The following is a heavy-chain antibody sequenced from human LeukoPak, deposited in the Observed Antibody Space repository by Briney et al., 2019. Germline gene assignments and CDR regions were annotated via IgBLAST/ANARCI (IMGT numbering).Heavy chain of an antibody. CDR2: IKQDGSEK. Sequence: GGSLRLSCAASGCSVSRYWMSWVRQAPGKGLEWVANIKQDGSEKYYVDSVKGRFTISRDNAKNSLYLQMNSLRAEDTAVYYCARDDCSSISCYHNWFDPWGQGTLVTVSS. J-gene: IGHJ5*02. CDR1: GCSVSRYW. CDR3: ARDDCSSISCYHNWFDP. D-gene: IGHD2-2*01. V-gene: IGHV3-7*01.